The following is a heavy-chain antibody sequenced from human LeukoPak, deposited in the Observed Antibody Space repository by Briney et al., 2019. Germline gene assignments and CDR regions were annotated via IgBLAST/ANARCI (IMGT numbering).Heavy chain of an antibody. CDR2: IYYSGST. V-gene: IGHV4-59*01. J-gene: IGHJ4*02. Sequence: SETLSLTCTVSGGSISSYYWSWIRQPSGKGLEWIGYIYYSGSTNYNPSLKSRVTISVDTSKNQFSLKLSSVTAADTAVYYCARDLGSSSDYWGQGTLVTVSS. D-gene: IGHD6-13*01. CDR3: ARDLGSSSDY. CDR1: GGSISSYY.